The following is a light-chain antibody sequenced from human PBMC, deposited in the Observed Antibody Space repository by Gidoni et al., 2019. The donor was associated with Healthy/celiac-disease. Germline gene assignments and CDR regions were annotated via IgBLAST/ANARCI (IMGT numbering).Light chain of an antibody. Sequence: DIQMTQSPSSLSASVGDRVTITCRASQVISNYLAWYQQQPGKVPKLLIYAASTLQSGVPSRFSGSSSVTDFTLTISSLQPEDVATYYCQKYNSAPRTFGQGTKLEIK. V-gene: IGKV1-27*01. CDR1: QVISNY. CDR3: QKYNSAPRT. CDR2: AAS. J-gene: IGKJ2*01.